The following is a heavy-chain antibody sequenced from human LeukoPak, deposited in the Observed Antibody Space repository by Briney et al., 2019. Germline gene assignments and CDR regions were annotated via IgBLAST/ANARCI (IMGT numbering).Heavy chain of an antibody. V-gene: IGHV1-2*02. J-gene: IGHJ4*02. D-gene: IGHD1-26*01. CDR1: GYTFTGYY. CDR3: ARVVVGATSHIDY. Sequence: GASVKVSCKASGYTFTGYYMHWVRQAPGQGLEWVGWINPNSGGTNYAQKFQGRVTMTRDTSISTAYMELSRLRSDDTAVYYCARVVVGATSHIDYWGQGTLVTVSS. CDR2: INPNSGGT.